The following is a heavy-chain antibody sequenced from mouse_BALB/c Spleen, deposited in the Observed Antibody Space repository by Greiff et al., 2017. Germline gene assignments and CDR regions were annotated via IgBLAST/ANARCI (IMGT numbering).Heavy chain of an antibody. J-gene: IGHJ4*01. D-gene: IGHD1-1*01. CDR1: GFTFSSYT. Sequence: EVKLVESGGGLVQPGGSLKLSCAASGFTFSSYTMSWVRQTPEKRLEWVAYISNGGGSTYYPDTVKGRFTISRDNAKNTLYLQMSSLKSEDTAMYYCARQGYYGSSYAMDYRGQGTSVTVSS. V-gene: IGHV5-12-2*01. CDR2: ISNGGGST. CDR3: ARQGYYGSSYAMDY.